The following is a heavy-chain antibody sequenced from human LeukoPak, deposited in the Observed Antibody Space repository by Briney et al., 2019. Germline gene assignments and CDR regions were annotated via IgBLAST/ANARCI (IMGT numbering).Heavy chain of an antibody. Sequence: ASVKVSCKASGYTFTGYYMHWVRQAPGQGLEWMGWINPNSGGAHYAPEFHGRVTITRDTSISVAYMELTRLTSDDTAVYFCARDGDEYTGYEFLDYWGQGTLVTVSS. V-gene: IGHV1-2*02. J-gene: IGHJ4*02. CDR1: GYTFTGYY. CDR3: ARDGDEYTGYEFLDY. CDR2: INPNSGGA. D-gene: IGHD5-12*01.